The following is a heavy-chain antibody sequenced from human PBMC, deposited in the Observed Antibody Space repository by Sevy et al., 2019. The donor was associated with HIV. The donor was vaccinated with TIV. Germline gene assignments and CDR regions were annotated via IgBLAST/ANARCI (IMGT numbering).Heavy chain of an antibody. CDR2: IKQDGSEK. CDR3: ARDLDYASSGYYSEYYFDY. J-gene: IGHJ4*02. CDR1: GFTFSSYW. Sequence: GGSLRLSCAASGFTFSSYWMSWVRQAPGKGLEWVANIKQDGSEKYCVDSVKGRFTISRDNAKNSLYLQMNSLRAEDTAVYYCARDLDYASSGYYSEYYFDYWGQGTLVTVSS. V-gene: IGHV3-7*03. D-gene: IGHD3-22*01.